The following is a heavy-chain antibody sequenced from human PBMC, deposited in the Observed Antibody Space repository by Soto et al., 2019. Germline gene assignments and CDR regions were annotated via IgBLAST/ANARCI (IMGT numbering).Heavy chain of an antibody. Sequence: SETLSLTCGVSGGSISPTFWWNWVRQSPGKGLEWIGKIYESGSTDYNPSLKSRVSISMDKSTNHFSLKMTSVSAADTAVYFCVTSLNYGFWREGGSQNYFDYWGQGIPVTV. CDR3: VTSLNYGFWREGGSQNYFDY. CDR2: IYESGST. D-gene: IGHD3-3*01. CDR1: GGSISPTFW. J-gene: IGHJ4*01. V-gene: IGHV4-4*02.